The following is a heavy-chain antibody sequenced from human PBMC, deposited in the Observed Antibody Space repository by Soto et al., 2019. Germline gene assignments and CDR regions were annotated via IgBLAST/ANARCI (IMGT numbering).Heavy chain of an antibody. J-gene: IGHJ6*02. D-gene: IGHD5-12*01. CDR2: IYPCDSDT. CDR3: ARGYSGYAPRHYYYYGMDV. CDR1: GYSFTSYW. V-gene: IGHV5-51*01. Sequence: GESLKISCKGSGYSFTSYWIGWVRQMPGKGLEWMGIIYPCDSDTRYSPSFQGQVTISADKSISTAYLQWSSLKASDTAMYYCARGYSGYAPRHYYYYGMDVWGQGTTVTVSS.